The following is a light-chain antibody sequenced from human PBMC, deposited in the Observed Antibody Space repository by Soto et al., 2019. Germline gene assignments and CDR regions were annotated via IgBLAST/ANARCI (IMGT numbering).Light chain of an antibody. CDR3: HQYGNSPFT. Sequence: EIVLTQSPCTLPLCPLARSTLSCRASQSISSRSLAWYQQKPGQAPRLVIFGTSSRAIGIPDRFSASGSATDFTLTISRLEPEDCAVYYCHQYGNSPFTFGPWTKVDIK. CDR2: GTS. V-gene: IGKV3-20*01. J-gene: IGKJ3*01. CDR1: QSISSRS.